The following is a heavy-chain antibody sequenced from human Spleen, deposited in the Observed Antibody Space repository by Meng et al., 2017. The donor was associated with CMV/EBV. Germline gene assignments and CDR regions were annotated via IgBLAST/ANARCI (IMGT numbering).Heavy chain of an antibody. V-gene: IGHV4-34*01. J-gene: IGHJ4*02. Sequence: QGQLQQWGEGLLEPSETLSLPCAVYGGSFRGYYWSWIRQPPGKGLEWIGEINHSGSTNYNPSLKSRVTISVDTSKNQFSLKLSSVTAADTAVYYCASLRFLEWLSDTNFDYWGQGTLVTVSS. D-gene: IGHD3-3*01. CDR2: INHSGST. CDR1: GGSFRGYY. CDR3: ASLRFLEWLSDTNFDY.